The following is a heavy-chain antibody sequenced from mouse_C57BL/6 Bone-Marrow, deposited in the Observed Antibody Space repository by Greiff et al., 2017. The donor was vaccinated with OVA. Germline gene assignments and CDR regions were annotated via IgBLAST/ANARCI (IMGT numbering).Heavy chain of an antibody. CDR3: ASVCTDRATRDDYYALDY. CDR2: IHPNSGST. J-gene: IGHJ4*01. V-gene: IGHV1-64*01. D-gene: IGHD3-1*01. CDR1: GYTFTSYW. Sequence: QVQLQQPGAELVKPGASVKLSCKASGYTFTSYWMHWVKQRPGQGLEWIGMIHPNSGSTNYNEKFKSKATLTVDTSSSTAYMQLSSLTSEDSAVYYCASVCTDRATRDDYYALDYWGRGTAITVSS.